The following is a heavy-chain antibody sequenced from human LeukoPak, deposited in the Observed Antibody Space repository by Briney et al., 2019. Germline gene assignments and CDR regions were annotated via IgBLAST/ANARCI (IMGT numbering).Heavy chain of an antibody. CDR3: ARDVSPPYGDYEIGY. D-gene: IGHD4-17*01. J-gene: IGHJ4*02. Sequence: ASVKVSCKTSGYTFTSYAISWVRQAPGQGLEWMGWVSAYTGITNYAQKLQGRVTMTTDTSTNTAYMELRSLSSDDTAVYYCARDVSPPYGDYEIGYWGQGTLVTVSA. CDR2: VSAYTGIT. CDR1: GYTFTSYA. V-gene: IGHV1-18*01.